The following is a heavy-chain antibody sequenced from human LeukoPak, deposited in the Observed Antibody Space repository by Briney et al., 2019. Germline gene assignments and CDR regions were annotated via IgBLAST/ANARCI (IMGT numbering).Heavy chain of an antibody. CDR2: ISYDGSNK. CDR3: ASFWGTSPADYDY. CDR1: GFTFSSYG. V-gene: IGHV3-30*03. J-gene: IGHJ4*02. D-gene: IGHD3-16*01. Sequence: PGGSLRLSCAASGFTFSSYGMHWVRQAPGKGLEWVALISYDGSNKYYADSVKGRFTISRDNPKNTLYLQMNSLRPEDTAVYYCASFWGTSPADYDYWGQGTLVTVSS.